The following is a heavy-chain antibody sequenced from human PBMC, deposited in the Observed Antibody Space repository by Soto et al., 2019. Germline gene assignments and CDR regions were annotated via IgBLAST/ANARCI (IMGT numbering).Heavy chain of an antibody. Sequence: EVQLVESGGGLVKPGGSLRLSCAASGFTFSNAWMSWVRQAPGKGLEWVGRIKSKTDGGTTDYAAPVKGRFTISRDDSKNTLYLQMNSLKTEDTAVYYWTSQEDWYDSSGYYFGDYWGQGTLVTVAS. V-gene: IGHV3-15*01. CDR3: TSQEDWYDSSGYYFGDY. CDR1: GFTFSNAW. CDR2: IKSKTDGGTT. D-gene: IGHD3-22*01. J-gene: IGHJ4*02.